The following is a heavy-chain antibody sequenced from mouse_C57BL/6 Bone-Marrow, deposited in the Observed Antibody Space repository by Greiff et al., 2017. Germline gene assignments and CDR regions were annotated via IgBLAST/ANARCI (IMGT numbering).Heavy chain of an antibody. V-gene: IGHV5-15*01. CDR1: GFTFSDYG. CDR2: ISNLAYSI. J-gene: IGHJ1*03. CDR3: AREGESGIGYFAV. D-gene: IGHD4-1*01. Sequence: EVMLVESGGGLVQPGGSLKLSCAASGFTFSDYGMAWVRQAPRKGPEWVAFISNLAYSIYYADTVTGRFTISRENAKNTLYLEMSSLRSEDTAMYYCAREGESGIGYFAVWGTGTTVTVSS.